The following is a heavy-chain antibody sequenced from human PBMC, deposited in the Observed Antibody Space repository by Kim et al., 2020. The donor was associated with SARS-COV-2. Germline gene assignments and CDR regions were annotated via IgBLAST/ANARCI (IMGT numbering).Heavy chain of an antibody. V-gene: IGHV4-39*01. CDR1: GGSISSSSDY. CDR2: IYNSGST. Sequence: SETLSLTCTVSGGSISSSSDYWGWIRQPPGKGLEWIGSIYNSGSTYYNPSLKSRVTISVDTSKNQFSLKLSSVTAADTAVYYCARPSAYSSSWYYGTISVFGSADKVEDAFDIWGQGTMVTVSS. D-gene: IGHD6-13*01. J-gene: IGHJ3*02. CDR3: ARPSAYSSSWYYGTISVFGSADKVEDAFDI.